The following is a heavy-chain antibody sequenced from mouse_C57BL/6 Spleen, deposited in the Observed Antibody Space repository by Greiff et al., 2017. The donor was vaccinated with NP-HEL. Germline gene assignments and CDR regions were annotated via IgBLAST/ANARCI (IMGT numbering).Heavy chain of an antibody. CDR2: IDPCDSYT. CDR3: ARVYSYDSSYGGYFDV. Sequence: QVQLKQPGAELVMPGASVKLSCKASGYTFTSYWMHWVKQRPGQGLEWIGEIDPCDSYTNYNQKFKGKSTLTVDKSSSTAYMQLSSLTSEDSAVYYCARVYSYDSSYGGYFDVWGTGTTVTVSS. CDR1: GYTFTSYW. J-gene: IGHJ1*03. D-gene: IGHD1-1*01. V-gene: IGHV1-69*01.